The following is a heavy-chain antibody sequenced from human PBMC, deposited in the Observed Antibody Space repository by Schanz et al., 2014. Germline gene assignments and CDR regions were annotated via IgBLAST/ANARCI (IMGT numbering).Heavy chain of an antibody. Sequence: EVQLLESGGGLVQPGGSLRLSCEASGFSFGNYGMSWVRQAPGRGLEWVSIIFTDGRTYYADSVKGRFTISRDNAKNSLFLQMNSLRPEDTAVYYCAKVRYSSGWRGDYFDEWGQGTLVTVAS. CDR2: IIFTDGRT. CDR1: GFSFGNYG. V-gene: IGHV3-23*03. J-gene: IGHJ4*02. CDR3: AKVRYSSGWRGDYFDE. D-gene: IGHD6-25*01.